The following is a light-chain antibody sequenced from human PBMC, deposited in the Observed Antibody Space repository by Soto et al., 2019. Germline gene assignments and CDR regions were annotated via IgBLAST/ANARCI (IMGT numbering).Light chain of an antibody. Sequence: EFVLTQSPGTLSLSPGERATLSCRASQTVRNNYLAWYQQKPGQAPRLLIYAASSRATGIPDRFSDSGSGTDFTLTISSLEPEDFAVYYCQQRSNWPPWTFGQGTKVDIK. CDR3: QQRSNWPPWT. CDR1: QTVRNNY. V-gene: IGKV3D-20*02. CDR2: AAS. J-gene: IGKJ1*01.